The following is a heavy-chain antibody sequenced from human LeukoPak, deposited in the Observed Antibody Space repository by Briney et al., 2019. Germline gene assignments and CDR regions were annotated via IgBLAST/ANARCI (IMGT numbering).Heavy chain of an antibody. CDR1: GGSMSGYF. Sequence: SETLSLTCTVSGGSMSGYFWSWIRQPPGKGLEWIGYIYYSGSTNYNPSLKSRVTISVDTSKNQFSLRLSSVIAADTAVYYCARPGRGSYSNWFDPWGQGTLVTVSS. CDR3: ARPGRGSYSNWFDP. D-gene: IGHD1-26*01. V-gene: IGHV4-59*01. J-gene: IGHJ5*02. CDR2: IYYSGST.